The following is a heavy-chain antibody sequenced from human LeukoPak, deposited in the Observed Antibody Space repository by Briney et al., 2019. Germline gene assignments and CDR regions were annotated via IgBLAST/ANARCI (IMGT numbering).Heavy chain of an antibody. Sequence: GGSLRLSCAGSGFTFDDYGMSWVRQAPGKGLEWVSAISGSGGSTYYADSVKGRFTISRDNSKNTLYLQMNSLRAEDTAVYYCAKDSYSYGYRSVDYWGQGTLATVSS. CDR2: ISGSGGST. CDR1: GFTFDDYG. V-gene: IGHV3-23*01. D-gene: IGHD5-18*01. CDR3: AKDSYSYGYRSVDY. J-gene: IGHJ4*02.